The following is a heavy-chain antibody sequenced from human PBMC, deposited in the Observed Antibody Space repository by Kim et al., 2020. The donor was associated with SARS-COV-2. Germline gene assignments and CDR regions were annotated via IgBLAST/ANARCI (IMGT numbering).Heavy chain of an antibody. CDR3: AKANSHWFFDL. D-gene: IGHD3-9*01. V-gene: IGHV3-9*01. Sequence: GGSLTLSYAASGYTFGDYAMHWVRQAPGKGLEWVSSISWNSGTKDYADSVKGRFAISRDNSKYSLYLQMNSLRPEDTAFYYCAKANSHWFFDLWGQGTLV. CDR1: GYTFGDYA. J-gene: IGHJ4*02. CDR2: ISWNSGTK.